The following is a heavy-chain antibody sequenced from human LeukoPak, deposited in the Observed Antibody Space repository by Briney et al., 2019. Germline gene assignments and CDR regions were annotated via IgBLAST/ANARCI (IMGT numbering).Heavy chain of an antibody. J-gene: IGHJ4*02. Sequence: AGSLRLSCAASGVTFSHYALSWFRQAPARGLEWLSGISENGGTTFYAASVKGRFTITRDNSKNNVYLQMNSLGGEDTAIYYCAKDYGPKQLVFLDSWGQGTLVTVSS. V-gene: IGHV3-23*01. D-gene: IGHD6-13*01. CDR2: ISENGGTT. CDR1: GVTFSHYA. CDR3: AKDYGPKQLVFLDS.